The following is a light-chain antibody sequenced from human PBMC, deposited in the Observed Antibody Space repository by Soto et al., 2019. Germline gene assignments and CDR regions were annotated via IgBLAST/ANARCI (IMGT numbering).Light chain of an antibody. V-gene: IGLV2-8*01. J-gene: IGLJ2*01. CDR2: EVN. Sequence: QSALTQPPSASGSPGQSVTISCTGTSSDVGGYNYVSWYQQHPGKAPKVMIYEVNKRPSGVPDRFSGSKSGNTASLTVSGLQAEDEGDYYCSSYASGNNLVFGGGTKVTVL. CDR1: SSDVGGYNY. CDR3: SSYASGNNLV.